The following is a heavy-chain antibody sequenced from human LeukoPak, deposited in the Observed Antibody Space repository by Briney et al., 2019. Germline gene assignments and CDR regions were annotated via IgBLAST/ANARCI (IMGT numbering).Heavy chain of an antibody. CDR1: GFTFSSTW. CDR3: ARGRSITLLRGVAMSDGFDI. J-gene: IGHJ3*02. D-gene: IGHD3-10*01. V-gene: IGHV3-21*06. CDR2: TDTSGNYI. Sequence: PGGSLRLSCAASGFTFSSTWMNWVRQAPGKGLEWVSFTDTSGNYIYYGDSVKGRFTISRDNARNLLFLQMNGLRAEDTAVYYCARGRSITLLRGVAMSDGFDIWGQGAMVAVSS.